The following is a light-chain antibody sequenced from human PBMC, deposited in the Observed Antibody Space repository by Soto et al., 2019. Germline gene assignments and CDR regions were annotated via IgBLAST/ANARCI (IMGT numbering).Light chain of an antibody. Sequence: EIVLTQSPGTLSLSPGERATLSCRASHSVSSSYLAWYQQNPGQAPRLLISGASSRATGIPDRFRGSGSGTDFTLTISRLEPEDFAVYYCQQYGSSPPYTFGQGTKLEIK. J-gene: IGKJ2*01. CDR2: GAS. V-gene: IGKV3-20*01. CDR1: HSVSSSY. CDR3: QQYGSSPPYT.